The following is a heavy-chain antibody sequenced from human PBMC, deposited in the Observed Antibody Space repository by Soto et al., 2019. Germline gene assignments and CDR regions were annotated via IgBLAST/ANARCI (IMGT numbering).Heavy chain of an antibody. CDR3: ARESEDLTSNFDY. CDR2: ISGNGADT. V-gene: IGHV3-23*01. Sequence: DVQLLESGGGLVQPGGSVRLSCAASGFTFSSYAMSWVRQAPGKGLEWVSAISGNGADTSYADSVRGRFTISRDNAKNAVYLEMNSLRAEDTAVYYCARESEDLTSNFDYWGQGTLVTVSS. J-gene: IGHJ4*02. CDR1: GFTFSSYA.